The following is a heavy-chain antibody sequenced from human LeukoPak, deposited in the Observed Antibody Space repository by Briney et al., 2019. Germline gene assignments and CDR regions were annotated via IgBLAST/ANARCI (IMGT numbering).Heavy chain of an antibody. V-gene: IGHV4-39*07. J-gene: IGHJ5*02. CDR2: IYYSGST. CDR3: ASGQQQWFDP. Sequence: SETLSLTCTVSGGSISSSSYYWGWIRQPPGKGLEWIGSIYYSGSTYYNPSLKSRVTISVDTSKNQFSLKLSSVTAADTAVYYCASGQQQWFDPWGQGTLVTVSS. D-gene: IGHD6-13*01. CDR1: GGSISSSSYY.